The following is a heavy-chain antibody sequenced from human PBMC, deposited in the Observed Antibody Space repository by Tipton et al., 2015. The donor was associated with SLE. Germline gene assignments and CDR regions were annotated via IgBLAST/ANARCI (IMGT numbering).Heavy chain of an antibody. CDR1: GGSFSGYY. D-gene: IGHD3-10*01. J-gene: IGHJ4*02. Sequence: LRLSCAVYGGSFSGYYWSWIRQPPGKGLEWIGEINHSGSTNYNPSLKSRATISVDTSKNQFSLKLSSVTAADTAVYYCARDRYYGSGSYDWGQGTLVTVSS. CDR2: INHSGST. V-gene: IGHV4-34*01. CDR3: ARDRYYGSGSYD.